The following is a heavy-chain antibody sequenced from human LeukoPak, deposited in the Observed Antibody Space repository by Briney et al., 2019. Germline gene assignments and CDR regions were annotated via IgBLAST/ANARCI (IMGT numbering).Heavy chain of an antibody. V-gene: IGHV4-39*01. CDR2: IYYSGST. CDR1: GGSISSSSYY. CDR3: AGSPMTTVTGWVYYFDY. D-gene: IGHD4-17*01. Sequence: SETLSLTCTVSGGSISSSSYYWGWIRQPPGKGLEWIGSIYYSGSTYYNPSLKSRVTISVDTSKNQFSLKLSSVTAADTAVYYCAGSPMTTVTGWVYYFDYWGQGTLVTVSS. J-gene: IGHJ4*02.